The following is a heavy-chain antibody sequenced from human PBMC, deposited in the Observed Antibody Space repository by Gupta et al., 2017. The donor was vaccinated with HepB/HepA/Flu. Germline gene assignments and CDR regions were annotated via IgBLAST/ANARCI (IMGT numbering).Heavy chain of an antibody. CDR2: IIPILGIA. CDR1: GGTFSSYA. CDR3: ARDPVGYSGYGNWFDP. J-gene: IGHJ5*02. Sequence: QVQLVQSGAEVKKPGSSVKVSCKASGGTFSSYAISWVRQAPGQGLEWMGRIIPILGIANYAQKFQGRVTITADKSTSTAYMELSSLRSEDTAVYYCARDPVGYSGYGNWFDPWGQGTLVTVSS. V-gene: IGHV1-69*04. D-gene: IGHD5-12*01.